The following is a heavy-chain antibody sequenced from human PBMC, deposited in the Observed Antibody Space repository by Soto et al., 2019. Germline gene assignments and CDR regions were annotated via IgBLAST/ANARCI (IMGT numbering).Heavy chain of an antibody. CDR1: GFTFSSYG. V-gene: IGHV3-30*18. J-gene: IGHJ3*02. CDR3: AKDTSMIVVVTFDAFDI. CDR2: ISYDGSNK. D-gene: IGHD3-22*01. Sequence: PGGSLRLSCAASGFTFSSYGVHWVRQAPGKGLEWVAVISYDGSNKYYADSVKGRFTISRDNSKNTLYLQMNSLRAEDTAVYYCAKDTSMIVVVTFDAFDIWGQGTMVTVSS.